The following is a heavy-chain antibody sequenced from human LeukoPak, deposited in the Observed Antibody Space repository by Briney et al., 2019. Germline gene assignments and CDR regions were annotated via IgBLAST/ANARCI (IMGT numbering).Heavy chain of an antibody. Sequence: ASVKVSCKASGYTFTNYDINWVRQATGQGLEWMGWMNPNSGNTDYAQKFQGRVTMTRNTSISTAYMELSSLVSEDTAVYYCARGTGSWLRLTRWFDPWGQGALVTVSS. D-gene: IGHD5-12*01. J-gene: IGHJ5*02. CDR2: MNPNSGNT. CDR3: ARGTGSWLRLTRWFDP. V-gene: IGHV1-8*01. CDR1: GYTFTNYD.